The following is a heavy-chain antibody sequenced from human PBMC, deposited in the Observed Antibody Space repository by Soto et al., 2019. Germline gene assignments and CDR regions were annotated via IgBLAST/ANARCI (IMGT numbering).Heavy chain of an antibody. V-gene: IGHV4-34*01. D-gene: IGHD6-13*01. Sequence: PSDTLSLTCAVYVGSFCGYYWSWIRQPPGKGLEWIGEINHSGSTNYNPSLKSRVTISVDTSKNQFSLKLSSVTAADTAVYYCARGVPGYSSSWYAYWGQGTLVTVSS. J-gene: IGHJ4*02. CDR3: ARGVPGYSSSWYAY. CDR1: VGSFCGYY. CDR2: INHSGST.